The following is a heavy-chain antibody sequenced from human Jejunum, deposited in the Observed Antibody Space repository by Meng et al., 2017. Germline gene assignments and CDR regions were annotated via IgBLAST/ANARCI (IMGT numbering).Heavy chain of an antibody. V-gene: IGHV4-38-2*02. CDR3: ARMGNLRGFGTNY. CDR1: GYFISSGYN. J-gene: IGHJ4*02. CDR2: TYQSGGT. D-gene: IGHD7-27*01. Sequence: SETLSLTCNVSGYFISSGYNWGWIRQPPGKGLECIGTTYQSGGTYYNSSLKSRVTISVDTAKNQFSLKLDSVTATDTATYYCARMGNLRGFGTNYWGQGTLVTVSS.